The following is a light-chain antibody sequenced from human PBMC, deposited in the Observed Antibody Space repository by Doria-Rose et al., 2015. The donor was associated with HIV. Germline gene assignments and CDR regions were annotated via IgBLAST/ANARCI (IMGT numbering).Light chain of an antibody. J-gene: IGLJ3*02. Sequence: GLTQPPSVSAAPGQKVTISCSGSSPNIGNNYVSWYQQLPGTAPKLLIYDNNKRPSGIPDRFSGSKSGTSATLDITGLQTGDEADYYCGTWDSSLSAVFGGGTTLTVL. CDR3: GTWDSSLSAV. CDR2: DNN. CDR1: SPNIGNNY. V-gene: IGLV1-51*01.